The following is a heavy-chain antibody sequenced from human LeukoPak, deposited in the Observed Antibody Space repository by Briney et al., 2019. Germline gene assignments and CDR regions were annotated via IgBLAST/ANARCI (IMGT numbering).Heavy chain of an antibody. J-gene: IGHJ4*02. Sequence: PGGSLRLSCAASGFTFSSYGMHWVRQAPGKGLEWVSSISSSSSYIYYADSVKGRFTISRDNAKNSLYLQMNSLRAEDTAVYYCAELGITMIGGVWGQGTLVTVSS. V-gene: IGHV3-21*01. D-gene: IGHD3-10*02. CDR3: AELGITMIGGV. CDR2: ISSSSSYI. CDR1: GFTFSSYG.